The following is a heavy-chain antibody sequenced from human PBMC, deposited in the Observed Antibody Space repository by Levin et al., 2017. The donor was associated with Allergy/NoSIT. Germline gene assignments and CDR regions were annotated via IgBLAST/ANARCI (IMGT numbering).Heavy chain of an antibody. CDR3: VSYRDGPYIHIAY. V-gene: IGHV3-23*01. CDR2: ISGNSRTI. CDR1: GFTFSSYA. J-gene: IGHJ4*02. Sequence: GESLKISCVVSGFTFSSYAMSWIRQTPDKGLEWISIISGNSRTIYYADSVRGRFTISSDNSKNTLHLQMNSLSAQDTALYYCVSYRDGPYIHIAYWGQGTLVTVSS. D-gene: IGHD3-16*02.